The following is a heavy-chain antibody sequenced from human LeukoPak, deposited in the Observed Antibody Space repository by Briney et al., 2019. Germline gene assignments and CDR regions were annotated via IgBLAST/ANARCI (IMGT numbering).Heavy chain of an antibody. Sequence: PSETLSLTCTVSGGSISSGSYYWSWIRQPAGKGLEWIGRIYTSGSTNYNPYLKSRVTISVDTSKNQFSLKLSSVTAADTAVYYCARGVVPAAPWAYNWFDPWGQGTLVTVSS. CDR3: ARGVVPAAPWAYNWFDP. D-gene: IGHD2-2*01. CDR2: IYTSGST. V-gene: IGHV4-61*02. CDR1: GGSISSGSYY. J-gene: IGHJ5*02.